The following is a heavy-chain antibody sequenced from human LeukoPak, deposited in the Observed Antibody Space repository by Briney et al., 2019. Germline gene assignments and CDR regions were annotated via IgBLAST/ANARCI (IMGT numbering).Heavy chain of an antibody. CDR2: IYYSGST. CDR3: AREDGTRFDY. J-gene: IGHJ4*02. D-gene: IGHD2-2*01. V-gene: IGHV4-61*01. Sequence: PSETLSLTCTGSGGSVSSGSYYWSWIRQPPGKGLEWIGYIYYSGSTNYNPSLKSRVTISVDTSKNQFSLKLSSVTAADTAVYYCAREDGTRFDYWGQGTLVTVSS. CDR1: GGSVSSGSYY.